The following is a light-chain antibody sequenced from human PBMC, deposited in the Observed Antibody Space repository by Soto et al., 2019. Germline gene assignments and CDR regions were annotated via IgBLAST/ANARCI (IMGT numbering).Light chain of an antibody. CDR3: QPYNNWPLT. V-gene: IGKV3-15*01. CDR1: QSVNSN. J-gene: IGKJ4*01. Sequence: EIAMTQSPATLSVSPAERATLSCRASQSVNSNLAWYQQKPGQAPRLLIYGASTRATGIPARFSGSGSGTEFTVTISSLQSEDFAVYYCQPYNNWPLTFGGGTKVEIK. CDR2: GAS.